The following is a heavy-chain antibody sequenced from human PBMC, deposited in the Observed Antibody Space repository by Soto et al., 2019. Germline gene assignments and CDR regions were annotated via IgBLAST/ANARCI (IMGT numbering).Heavy chain of an antibody. CDR1: GYTFTSYA. CDR2: INAGNGNT. D-gene: IGHD6-6*01. CDR3: ARGSSSSFYYYYYYMDV. J-gene: IGHJ6*03. Sequence: ASVKVCCKDSGYTFTSYARQWVRQAHGQRLEWMGWINAGNGNTKYSQKFQGRVTITRDTSASTAYMELSSLRSEDTAVYYCARGSSSSFYYYYYYMDVWGKGTTVTV. V-gene: IGHV1-3*01.